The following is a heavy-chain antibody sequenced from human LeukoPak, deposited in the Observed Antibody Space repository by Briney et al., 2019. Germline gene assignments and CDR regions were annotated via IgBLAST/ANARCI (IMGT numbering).Heavy chain of an antibody. D-gene: IGHD6-19*01. CDR1: GYTFTDYY. V-gene: IGHV1-2*06. Sequence: GASVKVSCKASGYTFTDYYMQWVRQAPGQGLEWMGRINPNSGGTNYAQTFQGRVTMTRDTSISTAYMELSGLKSDDTAVYYYARASGGWYRMDVWGQGTTVTVSS. CDR3: ARASGGWYRMDV. J-gene: IGHJ6*02. CDR2: INPNSGGT.